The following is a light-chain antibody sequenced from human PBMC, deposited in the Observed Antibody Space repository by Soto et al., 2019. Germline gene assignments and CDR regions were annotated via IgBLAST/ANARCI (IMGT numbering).Light chain of an antibody. CDR1: RSVSDTL. V-gene: IGKV3-11*01. J-gene: IGKJ4*01. Sequence: EIVLTQSPGTLSLSPGEKATLSCRADRSVSDTLLTWFQQKPGQAPRLLIFGASNRATGIPARLSGSGYGTDFTLTISSLEPDDFAVYYCKQRSNRLNFGGGAKV. CDR2: GAS. CDR3: KQRSNRLN.